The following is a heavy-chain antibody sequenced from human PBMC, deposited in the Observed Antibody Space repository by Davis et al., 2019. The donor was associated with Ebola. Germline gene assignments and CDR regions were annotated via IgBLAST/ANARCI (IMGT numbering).Heavy chain of an antibody. J-gene: IGHJ4*02. Sequence: PGGSLRLSCTASGFTFSDYWMSWVRQLPGGGLQCVATINADEREKDYVDSVKGRFTVSRDNPKNSLYLQMNRLRAEDAAVYYCARLYKNDKSRYGHFDYWGQGILVTVSS. D-gene: IGHD3-22*01. V-gene: IGHV3-7*03. CDR3: ARLYKNDKSRYGHFDY. CDR2: INADEREK. CDR1: GFTFSDYW.